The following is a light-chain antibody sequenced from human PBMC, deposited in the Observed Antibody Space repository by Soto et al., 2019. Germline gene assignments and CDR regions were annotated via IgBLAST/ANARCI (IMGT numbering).Light chain of an antibody. CDR2: GAS. V-gene: IGKV3D-20*02. CDR1: QSVSSSY. J-gene: IGKJ1*01. Sequence: EIVLTQSPGTLSLSPGEGATLSCRASQSVSSSYIAWYQQRPGQTPSLLIYGASTRATGIPDRFSGSGSGTHFTLTISRLEPGDFAVYYCQQRSNWWTFGQGTKVDIK. CDR3: QQRSNWWT.